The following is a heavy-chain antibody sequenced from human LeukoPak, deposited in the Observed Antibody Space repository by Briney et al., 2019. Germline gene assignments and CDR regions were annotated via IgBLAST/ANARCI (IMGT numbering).Heavy chain of an antibody. CDR1: GYTFTSYD. CDR2: MNPNSGNT. V-gene: IGHV1-8*01. Sequence: ASVKVSCKASGYTFTSYDINWVRQATGQGLEWMGWMNPNSGNTGYVQKFQGRVTMTRNTSISTAYMELSSLRSEDTAVYYCARTYYDILTGYLGFDPWGQGTLVTVSS. CDR3: ARTYYDILTGYLGFDP. J-gene: IGHJ5*02. D-gene: IGHD3-9*01.